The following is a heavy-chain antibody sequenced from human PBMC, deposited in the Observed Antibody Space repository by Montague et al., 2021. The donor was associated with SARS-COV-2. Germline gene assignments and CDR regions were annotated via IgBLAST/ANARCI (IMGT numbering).Heavy chain of an antibody. CDR1: GGSISSSSYY. J-gene: IGHJ3*02. V-gene: IGHV4-39*01. Sequence: SETLSLTCTVSGGSISSSSYYWGWIRQPPGLGLEWIGSIYYSGSTYYTLSLKSRVTISADTSKNTFSLKLSSVTAADMAVYYCASPTYYYDSSGSDAFDIWGQGTMVTVSS. CDR2: IYYSGST. D-gene: IGHD3-22*01. CDR3: ASPTYYYDSSGSDAFDI.